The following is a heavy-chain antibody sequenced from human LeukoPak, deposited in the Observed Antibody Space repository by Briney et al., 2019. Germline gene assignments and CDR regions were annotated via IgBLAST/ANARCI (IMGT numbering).Heavy chain of an antibody. D-gene: IGHD2-15*01. Sequence: KSSETLSLTCTVSGGSISSSSYYWGWIRQPPGKGLEWIGSIYYSGSTYYNPSLKSRVTISVDTSKNQFSLKLSSVTAADTAVYYCARDGEDIALDYWGQGTLVTVSS. V-gene: IGHV4-39*07. CDR1: GGSISSSSYY. J-gene: IGHJ4*02. CDR2: IYYSGST. CDR3: ARDGEDIALDY.